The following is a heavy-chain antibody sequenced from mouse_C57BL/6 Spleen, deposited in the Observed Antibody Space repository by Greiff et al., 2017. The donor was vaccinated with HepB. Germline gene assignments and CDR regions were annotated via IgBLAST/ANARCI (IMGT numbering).Heavy chain of an antibody. Sequence: VQLQQPGAELVRPGSSVKLSCKASGYTFTSYWMHWVKQRPIQGLEWIGNIDPSDSETHYNQKFKDKATLTVDKSSSTAYMQLSSLTSEDSAVYYCARRGGSGGDYFDYWGQGTTLTVSS. CDR2: IDPSDSET. CDR3: ARRGGSGGDYFDY. D-gene: IGHD1-1*01. J-gene: IGHJ2*01. CDR1: GYTFTSYW. V-gene: IGHV1-52*01.